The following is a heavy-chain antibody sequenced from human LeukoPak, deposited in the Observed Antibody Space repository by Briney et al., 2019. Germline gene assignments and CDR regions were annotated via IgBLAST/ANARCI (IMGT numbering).Heavy chain of an antibody. J-gene: IGHJ6*03. CDR3: ARVIAARLGGYYYNYMDV. V-gene: IGHV1-18*01. CDR1: GYTFTSYG. D-gene: IGHD6-6*01. Sequence: ASVKVSCKASGYTFTSYGISWVRQAPGQGLEWMGWISAYNGNTNYAQKLQGRVTMTTDTSTSTAYMELRSLRSDDTAVYYCARVIAARLGGYYYNYMDVWGKGTTVTVSS. CDR2: ISAYNGNT.